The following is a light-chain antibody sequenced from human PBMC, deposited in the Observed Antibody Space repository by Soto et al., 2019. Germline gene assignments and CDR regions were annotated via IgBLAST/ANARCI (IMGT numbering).Light chain of an antibody. J-gene: IGKJ1*01. CDR1: QGISSY. V-gene: IGKV1-8*01. Sequence: AIRMTQSPSSFSASTGDRVTITCRASQGISSYLAWYQQKPGKAPKLLIYDASSLESGVPSRFSGSGSGTEFTLTISSLQPDDFATYYCQQYNSYRTFGQGTKVDIK. CDR2: DAS. CDR3: QQYNSYRT.